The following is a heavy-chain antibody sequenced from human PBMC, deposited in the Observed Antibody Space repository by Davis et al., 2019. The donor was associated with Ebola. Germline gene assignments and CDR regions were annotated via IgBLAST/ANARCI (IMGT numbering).Heavy chain of an antibody. CDR2: INPNSGGT. V-gene: IGHV1-2*06. D-gene: IGHD2-15*01. CDR1: GYTFTGYY. J-gene: IGHJ5*02. Sequence: AASVKVYCKASGYTFTGYYMHWVRQAPGQGLEWMGRINPNSGGTNYAQKFQGRVTMTRDTSISTAYMELSRLRSDDTAVYYCGKVGMHCSGGRCYSSYWFDPWGQGTLVTVSS. CDR3: GKVGMHCSGGRCYSSYWFDP.